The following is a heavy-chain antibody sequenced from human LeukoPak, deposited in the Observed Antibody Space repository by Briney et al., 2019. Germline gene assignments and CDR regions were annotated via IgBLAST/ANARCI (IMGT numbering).Heavy chain of an antibody. CDR2: IYYSGST. D-gene: IGHD4-23*01. J-gene: IGHJ4*02. V-gene: IGHV4-59*01. Sequence: KPSETLSLTCTVSGGSISSYYWSWIRQPPGKGLEWIGYIYYSGSTNYNPSLKSRVTISVDTSKNQFSLNLSSVIAADTAVYYCARALDYGGKVDYWGQGTLVTVSS. CDR3: ARALDYGGKVDY. CDR1: GGSISSYY.